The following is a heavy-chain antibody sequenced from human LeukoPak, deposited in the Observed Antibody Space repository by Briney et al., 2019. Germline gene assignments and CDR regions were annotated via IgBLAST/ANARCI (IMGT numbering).Heavy chain of an antibody. D-gene: IGHD2-21*01. Sequence: GASVKVSCKASGYTLTSYYMHWVRQAPGQGLEWMAIISPSGGSTFYAQKFQGRVTMTRDMSTSTVYMELSRLRSEDTAVYYCARGLASYMDVWGKGTTVTVSS. CDR2: ISPSGGST. CDR3: ARGLASYMDV. J-gene: IGHJ6*03. V-gene: IGHV1-46*01. CDR1: GYTLTSYY.